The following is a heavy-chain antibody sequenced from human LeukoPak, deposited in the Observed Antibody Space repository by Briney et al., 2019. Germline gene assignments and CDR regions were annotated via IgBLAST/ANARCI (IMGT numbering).Heavy chain of an antibody. CDR3: ARLVRLDDFWSGYFYDY. J-gene: IGHJ4*02. D-gene: IGHD3-3*01. CDR2: IYTSGST. V-gene: IGHV4-4*07. Sequence: SETLSLTCTVSGGSISSYYWSWIRQPAGKGLEWIGRIYTSGSTNYNPSLKSRVTMSVDTSKNQFSLKLSSVTAADTAVCYCARLVRLDDFWSGYFYDYWGQGTLATVSS. CDR1: GGSISSYY.